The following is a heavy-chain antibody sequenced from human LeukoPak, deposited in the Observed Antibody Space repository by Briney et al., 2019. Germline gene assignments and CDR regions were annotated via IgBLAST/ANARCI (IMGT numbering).Heavy chain of an antibody. D-gene: IGHD6-19*01. V-gene: IGHV1-69*06. CDR1: GGTFSSYA. CDR3: ARGHPYSSGWFGYFDY. CDR2: IIPIFGTA. Sequence: SVKVSCKASGGTFSSYAISWVRQAPGQGLEWMGGIIPIFGTANYAQKFQGRVTITADKSTSTAYMELSSLRSEDTAVYYWARGHPYSSGWFGYFDYWGQGTLVTVSS. J-gene: IGHJ4*02.